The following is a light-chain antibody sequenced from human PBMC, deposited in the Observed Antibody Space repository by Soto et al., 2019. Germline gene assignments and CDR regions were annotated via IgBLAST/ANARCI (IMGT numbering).Light chain of an antibody. CDR2: DVT. CDR3: TAYTSSSTHV. CDR1: SSDVGGFNY. Sequence: QSALTQPASVSRSPGQSITISCTGTSSDVGGFNYVPWYQQHPGKAPKLMIYDVTNRPSGVSYRFSGSKSGNTASLTISGLQAEDVADYYSTAYTSSSTHVFRPGT. V-gene: IGLV2-14*03. J-gene: IGLJ1*01.